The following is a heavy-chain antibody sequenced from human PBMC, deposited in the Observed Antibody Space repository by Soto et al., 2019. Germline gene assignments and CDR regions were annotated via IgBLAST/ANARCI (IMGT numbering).Heavy chain of an antibody. CDR2: ISAYNGNT. CDR3: AREPTSEQLWLHYYGMDV. CDR1: GYTFSNYG. V-gene: IGHV1-18*01. D-gene: IGHD5-18*01. J-gene: IGHJ6*02. Sequence: QVQLVQSGAEVKKPGASVKVSCKASGYTFSNYGISWVRQAPGQGLEWMGWISAYNGNTNYAQKLQGRVTMTTDTSTSTAYMELRSLGSDATAVYYCAREPTSEQLWLHYYGMDVWGQGTTVTVSS.